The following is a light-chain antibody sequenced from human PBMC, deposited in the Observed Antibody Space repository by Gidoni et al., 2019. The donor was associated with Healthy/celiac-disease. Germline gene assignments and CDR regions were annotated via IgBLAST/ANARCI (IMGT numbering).Light chain of an antibody. CDR1: QSLLHSNGYNY. J-gene: IGKJ1*01. Sequence: SPLSLPVTPGEPASISCRSSQSLLHSNGYNYLDWYLQKPGQSPQLLIYLGSNRASGVPDRFSGSGSGTDFTLKISRVEAEDVGVYYCMQALQTPRTFXXXTKVEIK. CDR2: LGS. CDR3: MQALQTPRT. V-gene: IGKV2-28*01.